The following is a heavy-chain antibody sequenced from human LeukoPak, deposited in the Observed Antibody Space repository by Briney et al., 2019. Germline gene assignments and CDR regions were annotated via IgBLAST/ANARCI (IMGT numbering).Heavy chain of an antibody. J-gene: IGHJ4*02. Sequence: GESLKISCAASGFTFSSYAMSWVRQAPGKGLEWVSTINDYDGSIHYADSVKGRFSVSRDNSKSTMYLQMSSLRAEDTAVYYCAKGRSGYHYWGQGTLVTVSS. V-gene: IGHV3-23*01. CDR3: AKGRSGYHY. CDR1: GFTFSSYA. D-gene: IGHD5-12*01. CDR2: INDYDGSI.